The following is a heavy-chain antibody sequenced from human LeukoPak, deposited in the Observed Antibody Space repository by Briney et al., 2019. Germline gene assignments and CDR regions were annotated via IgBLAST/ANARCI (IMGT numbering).Heavy chain of an antibody. Sequence: TPSQTLSLTCTVSGGSISSGSYYWSWIRQPAGKGLEWIGRIYTSGSTNYNPSLKSRVTISVDTSKNQFSLKLSSVTAADTAVYYCARSMYYYDSSGLPCVWGQGTLVTVSS. CDR2: IYTSGST. CDR3: ARSMYYYDSSGLPCV. D-gene: IGHD3-22*01. CDR1: GGSISSGSYY. J-gene: IGHJ4*02. V-gene: IGHV4-61*02.